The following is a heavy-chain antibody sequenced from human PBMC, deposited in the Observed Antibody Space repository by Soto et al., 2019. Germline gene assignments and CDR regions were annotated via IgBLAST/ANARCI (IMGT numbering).Heavy chain of an antibody. CDR3: ARQRTSVVTQAYFDD. CDR2: IYYSGST. V-gene: IGHV4-30-4*01. D-gene: IGHD2-21*02. Sequence: SETLSLTCTVSGGSISSGGYYWSWIRQPPGKGLEWIGYIYYSGSTYFNPSLKSRVTISVDTSKNQFSLKLRSVSAADTAVYYCARQRTSVVTQAYFDDWGQGSLVTVSS. CDR1: GGSISSGGYY. J-gene: IGHJ4*02.